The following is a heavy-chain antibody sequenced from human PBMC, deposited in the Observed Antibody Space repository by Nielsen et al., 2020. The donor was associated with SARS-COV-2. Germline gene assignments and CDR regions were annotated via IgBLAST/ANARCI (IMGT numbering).Heavy chain of an antibody. D-gene: IGHD3-22*01. V-gene: IGHV4-39*07. CDR2: IYYSGST. J-gene: IGHJ5*02. CDR3: ARVAVSSGYYSTWFDP. Sequence: WIRQPPGKGLEWIGSIYYSGSTYYNPSLKSRVTISVDTSKNQFSLKLSSVTAADTAVYYCARVAVSSGYYSTWFDPWGQGTLVTVSS.